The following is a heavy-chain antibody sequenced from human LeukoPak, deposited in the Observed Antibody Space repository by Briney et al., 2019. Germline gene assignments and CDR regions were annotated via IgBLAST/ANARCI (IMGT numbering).Heavy chain of an antibody. D-gene: IGHD4-11*01. CDR2: IIPIFGTA. CDR1: GGTFSSYA. CDR3: ASTGEHYSNYPPPLFYYY. J-gene: IGHJ4*02. Sequence: SVKVSCKASGGTFSSYAISWVRQAPGQGLEWMGGIIPIFGTANYAQKFQGRVTITADESTSTAYMELSSLRSEDTAVYYCASTGEHYSNYPPPLFYYYWGQGTLVTVSS. V-gene: IGHV1-69*01.